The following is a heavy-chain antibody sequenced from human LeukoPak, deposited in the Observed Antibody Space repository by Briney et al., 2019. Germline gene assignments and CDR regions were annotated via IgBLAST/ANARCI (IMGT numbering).Heavy chain of an antibody. D-gene: IGHD3-10*01. CDR1: GFTFDDYA. CDR2: ISWNSGSI. V-gene: IGHV3-9*01. J-gene: IGHJ4*02. CDR3: ARVDPAGLWFGELLHLDY. Sequence: PSGRSLRLSCAASGFTFDDYAMHWVRQAPGKGLEWVSGISWNSGSIGYADSVKGRFTISRDNAKNSLYLQMNSLRTEDTALYYCARVDPAGLWFGELLHLDYWGQGTLVTVSS.